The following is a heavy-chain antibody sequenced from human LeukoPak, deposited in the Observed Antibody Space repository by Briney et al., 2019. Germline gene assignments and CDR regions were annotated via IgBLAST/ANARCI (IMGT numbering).Heavy chain of an antibody. CDR3: AKTTAGYSSGRDLGWPIDY. D-gene: IGHD6-19*01. CDR2: ISGSGGDT. J-gene: IGHJ4*02. CDR1: GFTFRSCA. V-gene: IGHV3-23*01. Sequence: GGSLRLSCAASGFTFRSCAIYWVRQAPGKGLEWVSGISGSGGDTYFADSVKGRFTISRDNSKNTVFLQMDSLRAEDTAVYYCAKTTAGYSSGRDLGWPIDYWGQGTLVTVSS.